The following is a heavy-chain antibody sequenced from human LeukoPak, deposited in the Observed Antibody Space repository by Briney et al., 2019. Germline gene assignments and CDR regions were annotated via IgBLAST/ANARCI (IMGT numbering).Heavy chain of an antibody. CDR2: ISYDGSNK. Sequence: PGRPLRLSCAASGFTFSSYAMHWVRQAPGKGLEWVAVISYDGSNKYYADSVKGRFTISRDNSKNTLYLQMNSLRAEDTAVYYCAREEVVVVPAANDAFDIWGQGTMVTVSS. CDR1: GFTFSSYA. J-gene: IGHJ3*02. D-gene: IGHD2-2*01. CDR3: AREEVVVVPAANDAFDI. V-gene: IGHV3-30*04.